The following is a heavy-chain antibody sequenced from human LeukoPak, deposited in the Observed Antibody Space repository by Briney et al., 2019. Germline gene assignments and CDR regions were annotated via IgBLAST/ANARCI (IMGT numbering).Heavy chain of an antibody. CDR1: GGSISSSSYY. D-gene: IGHD3-16*01. V-gene: IGHV4-39*07. CDR3: ARSTYVDTPYYFDY. CDR2: IHYSGST. Sequence: SETLSLTCTVSGGSISSSSYYWGWIRQPPGKGLEWIGGIHYSGSTYYNPSLKSRVTISVDTSKNQFSLKLSSVTAADTAVYYRARSTYVDTPYYFDYWGQGTLVTVSS. J-gene: IGHJ4*02.